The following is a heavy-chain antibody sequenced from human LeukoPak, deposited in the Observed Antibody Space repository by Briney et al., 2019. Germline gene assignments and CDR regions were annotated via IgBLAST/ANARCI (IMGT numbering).Heavy chain of an antibody. CDR2: ISSNGDNT. Sequence: GGSLRLSCSVSGFTFSTYVMHWVRQAPGKGPEYVSAISSNGDNTYYADSVKGRFTISRDNSKNTLYLQMSSLRADDAAVYYCVRGTGYWGQGTLVTVSS. J-gene: IGHJ4*02. V-gene: IGHV3-64D*06. CDR3: VRGTGY. CDR1: GFTFSTYV.